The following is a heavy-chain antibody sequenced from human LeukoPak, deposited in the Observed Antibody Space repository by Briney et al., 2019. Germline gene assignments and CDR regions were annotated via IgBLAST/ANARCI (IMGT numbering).Heavy chain of an antibody. D-gene: IGHD3-16*02. J-gene: IGHJ6*03. CDR2: LSSSGSAF. CDR3: AKNPYKSATYYYYMDV. CDR1: GFTFRSYE. Sequence: GGSLRLSCEDSGFTFRSYEMNWVRQAPGKGLEWIAYLSSSGSAFSYADSVKGRFTIARDNAKNSVYLEMNSLRAEDTAVYYCAKNPYKSATYYYYMDVWGKGTTVTVSS. V-gene: IGHV3-48*03.